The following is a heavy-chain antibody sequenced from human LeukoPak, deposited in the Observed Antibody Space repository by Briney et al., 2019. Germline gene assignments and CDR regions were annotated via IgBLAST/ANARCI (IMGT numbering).Heavy chain of an antibody. Sequence: QPGGSLRLSCAASGFTFSSYAMSWVRQAPGKGLEWVSAISGSGGSTYYADSVKGRFTISRDNSKNTLYLQMNSLRAEDTAVYYCAKVGRGDSSWYIYYYGMDVWGQGTTVTVSS. D-gene: IGHD6-13*01. CDR1: GFTFSSYA. J-gene: IGHJ6*02. CDR3: AKVGRGDSSWYIYYYGMDV. V-gene: IGHV3-23*01. CDR2: ISGSGGST.